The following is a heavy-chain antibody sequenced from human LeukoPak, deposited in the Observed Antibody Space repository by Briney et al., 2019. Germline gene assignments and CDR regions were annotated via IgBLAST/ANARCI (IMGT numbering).Heavy chain of an antibody. Sequence: PGGSLRLSCAASGFTFSSYAMSWVRQAPGKGLEWVSAISGSGGSTYYADSVKGRFTISRDNAKNSLYLQMNSLRAEDTAVYYCARELGYCSSTSCYTPPGDAFDIWGQGTMVTVSS. CDR3: ARELGYCSSTSCYTPPGDAFDI. D-gene: IGHD2-2*02. CDR1: GFTFSSYA. J-gene: IGHJ3*02. V-gene: IGHV3-23*01. CDR2: ISGSGGST.